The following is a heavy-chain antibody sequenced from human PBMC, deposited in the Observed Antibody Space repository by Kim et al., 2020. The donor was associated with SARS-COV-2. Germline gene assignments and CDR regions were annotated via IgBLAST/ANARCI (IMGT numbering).Heavy chain of an antibody. CDR2: IYSGGST. CDR3: AREGVITFGGVIVGSGMDV. J-gene: IGHJ6*02. D-gene: IGHD3-16*02. CDR1: GFTVSSNY. V-gene: IGHV3-53*01. Sequence: GGSLRLSCAASGFTVSSNYMSWVRQAPGKGLEWVSVIYSGGSTYYADSVKGRFTISRDNSKNTLYLQMNSLRAEDTAVYYCAREGVITFGGVIVGSGMDVWGQGTTVTVSS.